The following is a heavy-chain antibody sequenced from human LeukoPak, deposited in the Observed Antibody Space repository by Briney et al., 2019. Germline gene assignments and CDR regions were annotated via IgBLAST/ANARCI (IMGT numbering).Heavy chain of an antibody. V-gene: IGHV1-69*05. J-gene: IGHJ6*03. CDR2: IIPIFGTA. CDR1: GGTFSSYA. CDR3: ARVIHSSSPRGHYYYYYMDV. D-gene: IGHD6-6*01. Sequence: SVKVSCKASGGTFSSYAIIWVRQAPGQGLEWMGGIIPIFGTANYAQKFQGRVTITTDESTSTAYMELSSLRSEDTAVYYCARVIHSSSPRGHYYYYYMDVWGKGTTVTVSS.